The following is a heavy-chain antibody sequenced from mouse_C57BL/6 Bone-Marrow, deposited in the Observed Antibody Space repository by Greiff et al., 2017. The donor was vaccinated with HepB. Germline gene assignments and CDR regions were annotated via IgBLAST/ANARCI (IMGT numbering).Heavy chain of an antibody. CDR1: GYTFTDYY. V-gene: IGHV1-26*01. D-gene: IGHD1-1*01. Sequence: LVEPGASVKISCKASGYTFTDYYMNWVKQSHGKSLEWIGDINPNNGGTSYNQKFKGKATLTVDKSSSTAYMELRSLTSEDSAVYYCARSGYYGFYFDYWGQGTTLTVSS. J-gene: IGHJ2*01. CDR3: ARSGYYGFYFDY. CDR2: INPNNGGT.